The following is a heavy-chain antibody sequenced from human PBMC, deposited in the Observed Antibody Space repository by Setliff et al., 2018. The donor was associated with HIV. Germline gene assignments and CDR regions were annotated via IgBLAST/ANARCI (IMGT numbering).Heavy chain of an antibody. J-gene: IGHJ4*02. Sequence: PSETLSLTCVVYGGSFGGYYWSWIRQPPGKGLEWNGEINQHKHTNYNPSLKSRVTMSVDTSKNQFSLMLDSVTAADTAVYYCARNSQKGIQPLLLASWGPGTLVTVSS. D-gene: IGHD1-1*01. CDR2: INQHKHT. CDR1: GGSFGGYY. CDR3: ARNSQKGIQPLLLAS. V-gene: IGHV4-34*01.